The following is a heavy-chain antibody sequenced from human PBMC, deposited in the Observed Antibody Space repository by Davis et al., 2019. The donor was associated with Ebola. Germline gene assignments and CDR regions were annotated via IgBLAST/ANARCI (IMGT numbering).Heavy chain of an antibody. CDR2: INPSGGST. V-gene: IGHV1-46*01. CDR3: AREGAYDYGDYALGMDV. J-gene: IGHJ6*02. Sequence: ASVKVSCKASGYTFTRYYMHWVRQAPGQGLEWMGIINPSGGSTSYAQKFQGRVTMTRDTSTSTVYMELSSLRSEDTAVYYCAREGAYDYGDYALGMDVWGQGTTVTVSS. D-gene: IGHD4-17*01. CDR1: GYTFTRYY.